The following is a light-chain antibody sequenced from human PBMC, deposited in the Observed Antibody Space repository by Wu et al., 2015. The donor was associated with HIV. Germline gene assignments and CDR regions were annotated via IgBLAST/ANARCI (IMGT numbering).Light chain of an antibody. CDR3: QQYGSSPYT. CDR1: QSVSSSS. CDR2: GAS. Sequence: EIVLTQSPGTLSLSPGDRATLSCRASQSVSSSSLAWYQQNLGQAPRLLIYGASSRATGIPDRLSGSGSGTDFTLTISRLEPEDFAVYYCQQYGSSPYTFGQGTKLEIK. V-gene: IGKV3-20*01. J-gene: IGKJ2*01.